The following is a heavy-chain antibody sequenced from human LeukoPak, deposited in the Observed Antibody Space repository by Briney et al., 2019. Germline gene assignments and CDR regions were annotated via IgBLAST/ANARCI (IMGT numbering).Heavy chain of an antibody. V-gene: IGHV3-30*19. D-gene: IGHD2-21*02. CDR3: ARDNIVVVTATVDAFDI. Sequence: PGGSLRLSCAASGFTFSSYGMHWVRQAPGKGLEWVAVISYDGSNKYYADSVKGRFTISRDNSKNTLYLQMNSLRAEDTAVYYCARDNIVVVTATVDAFDIWGQGTMVTVSS. CDR2: ISYDGSNK. CDR1: GFTFSSYG. J-gene: IGHJ3*02.